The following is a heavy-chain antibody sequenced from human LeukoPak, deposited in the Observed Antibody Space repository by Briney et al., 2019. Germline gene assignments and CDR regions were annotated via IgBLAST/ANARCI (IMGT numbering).Heavy chain of an antibody. CDR2: IYYSGST. V-gene: IGHV4-39*01. CDR1: GGSISSSSYY. Sequence: PSETLSLTCTVSGGSISSSSYYWGWIRQPPGKGLEWIGNIYYSGSTYYSPSLKSRVTISVDTSKNQFSLKLSSVTAADTAVYYCARRDGSGSYFKPFDYWGQGTLVTVSS. J-gene: IGHJ4*02. D-gene: IGHD3-10*01. CDR3: ARRDGSGSYFKPFDY.